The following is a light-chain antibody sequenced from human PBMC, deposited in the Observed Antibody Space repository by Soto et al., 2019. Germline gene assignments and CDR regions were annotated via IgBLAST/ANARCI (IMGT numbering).Light chain of an antibody. V-gene: IGKV1-39*01. J-gene: IGKJ4*01. CDR2: AAS. CDR1: XXIXXY. CDR3: QQSYSTPLT. Sequence: DIQXTXXXXSXSASXGXXXXXTCXAXXXIXXYLNWYQQKPGKAPKLLIYAASSLQSGVPSRFSGSGSGTDFTLTISSLQPEDFATYYCQQSYSTPLTFGGGTKVEIK.